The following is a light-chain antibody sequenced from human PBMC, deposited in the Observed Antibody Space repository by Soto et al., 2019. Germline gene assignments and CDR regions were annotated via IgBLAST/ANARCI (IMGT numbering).Light chain of an antibody. J-gene: IGKJ3*01. CDR2: VAS. CDR3: QQFRSSPLCT. CDR1: QSVSSSY. V-gene: IGKV3-20*01. Sequence: EIVLTQSPGTLSLSPGERATLSCRASQSVSSSYLAWYQQKPGQAPRLLIYVASSRATGIPDTFSGSASGTYFTLSISRVKPVYYAVYYCQQFRSSPLCTFCPGTKVDVK.